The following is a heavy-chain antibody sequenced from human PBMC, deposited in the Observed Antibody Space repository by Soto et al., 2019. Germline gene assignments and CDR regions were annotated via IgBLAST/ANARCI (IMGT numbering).Heavy chain of an antibody. CDR3: ARDGGRGYCSGGSCSPWDAFDI. Sequence: SETLSLTCAVSGGSISSNNWWSWVRQPPGKGLEWIGCIYYSGSTYYNPSLKSRVTISVDTSKNQFSLKLSSVTAADTAVYYCARDGGRGYCSGGSCSPWDAFDIWGQGTMVTVSS. D-gene: IGHD2-15*01. CDR1: GGSISSNNW. CDR2: IYYSGST. V-gene: IGHV4-4*02. J-gene: IGHJ3*02.